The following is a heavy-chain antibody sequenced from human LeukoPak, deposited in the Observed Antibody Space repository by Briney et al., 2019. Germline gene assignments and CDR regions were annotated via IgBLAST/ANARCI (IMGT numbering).Heavy chain of an antibody. J-gene: IGHJ4*02. Sequence: GGSLRLSCAASGFTFSNAWMSWVRQAPEKGLEWVGRIKSKTDGGTTDYAAPVKGRVIISRDDSKNTLYMQMNSLKTEDTAVYYCTTDLTTDFDFWGQGTLVTVSS. CDR3: TTDLTTDFDF. V-gene: IGHV3-15*01. CDR1: GFTFSNAW. CDR2: IKSKTDGGTT. D-gene: IGHD4-11*01.